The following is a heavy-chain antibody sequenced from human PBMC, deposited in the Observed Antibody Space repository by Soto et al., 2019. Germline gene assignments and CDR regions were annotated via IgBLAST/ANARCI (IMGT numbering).Heavy chain of an antibody. V-gene: IGHV1-18*01. CDR1: GYTFTSYG. J-gene: IGHJ6*02. CDR3: VAYYYGSGPAAGMDV. CDR2: INPYIGNT. D-gene: IGHD3-10*01. Sequence: QVQLVQSGAEVKKPGASVKVSCKASGYTFTSYGISWVRQAPGQGLEWMGWINPYIGNTNYAQKLQGRVTMTTDTSTSTAYMELRSLRSDDTAVYYCVAYYYGSGPAAGMDVWGQGTTVTVSS.